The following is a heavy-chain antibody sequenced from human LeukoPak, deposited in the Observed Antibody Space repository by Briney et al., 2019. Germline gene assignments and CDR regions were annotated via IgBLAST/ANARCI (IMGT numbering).Heavy chain of an antibody. V-gene: IGHV2-5*01. CDR2: IYWNDDK. CDR1: GFSLSTRGVA. J-gene: IGHJ2*01. D-gene: IGHD1-26*01. Sequence: VSGPTLVNPTQTVTLTCTFSGFSLSTRGVAVGWIRQPPGEALEWLAVIYWNDDKRYSPTVETRFTITKDTSKSQVLLTMTNMDPVDTGTYYCAHGAVGAHSGFWFFDLWGRGTLVTVSS. CDR3: AHGAVGAHSGFWFFDL.